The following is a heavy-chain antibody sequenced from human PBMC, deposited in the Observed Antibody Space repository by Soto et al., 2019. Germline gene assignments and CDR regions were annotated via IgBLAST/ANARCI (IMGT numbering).Heavy chain of an antibody. CDR1: GGSFSGYY. CDR2: INHSGST. CDR3: ARRTITIGIVVVPAAIIFDY. Sequence: SETLSLTCAVYGGSFSGYYWSWIRQPPGKGLEWIGEINHSGSTNYNPSLKSRATISVDTSKNQFSLKLSSVTAADTAVYYCARRTITIGIVVVPAAIIFDYWGQGTLVTVSS. J-gene: IGHJ4*02. D-gene: IGHD2-2*02. V-gene: IGHV4-34*01.